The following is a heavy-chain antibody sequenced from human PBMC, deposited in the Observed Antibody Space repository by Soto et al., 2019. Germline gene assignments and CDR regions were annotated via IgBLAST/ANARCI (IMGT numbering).Heavy chain of an antibody. D-gene: IGHD2-15*01. CDR1: GASISSTYW. CDR2: IYHTGTT. Sequence: PSETLSLTCFVSGASISSTYWWSWVRQTPGKRREWIGQIYHTGTTSYNPSLKNRVTISLDKSNNQFSLRLTSMTAADTAVYYCATLPPRIVVVMTDLPTWGQGTLVTVSS. J-gene: IGHJ5*02. CDR3: ATLPPRIVVVMTDLPT. V-gene: IGHV4-4*02.